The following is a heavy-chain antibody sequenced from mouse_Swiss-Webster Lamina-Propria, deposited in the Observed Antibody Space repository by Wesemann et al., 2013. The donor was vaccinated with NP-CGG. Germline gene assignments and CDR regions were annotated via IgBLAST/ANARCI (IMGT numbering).Heavy chain of an antibody. CDR1: GYTFTDYA. D-gene: IGHD2-4*01. CDR3: AREGHDYDTFAY. J-gene: IGHJ3*01. CDR2: ISTYYGNT. Sequence: QVQLQQSGPELVRPGVSVKISCKGSGYTFTDYAMHWVKQSHAKSLEWIGVISTYYGNTNYNQKFKGKATMTVDKSSSTAYMELARLTSEDSAIYYCAREGHDYDTFAYWGQGTLVTVSA. V-gene: IGHV1-67*01.